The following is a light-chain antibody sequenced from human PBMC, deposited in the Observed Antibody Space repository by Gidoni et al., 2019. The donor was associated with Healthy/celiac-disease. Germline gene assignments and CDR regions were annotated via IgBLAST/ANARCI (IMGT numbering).Light chain of an antibody. CDR2: DAS. CDR1: QSVSSY. J-gene: IGKJ5*01. Sequence: EIVLTQSPDTLSLSPGERATRSCRASQSVSSYLAWYQQKPGQAPRPLIYDASNRATGIPARFSGSGSGTDFSLTISSLEPEDFAVYYCQQRSNWPPAATFGQGTRLEIK. V-gene: IGKV3-11*01. CDR3: QQRSNWPPAAT.